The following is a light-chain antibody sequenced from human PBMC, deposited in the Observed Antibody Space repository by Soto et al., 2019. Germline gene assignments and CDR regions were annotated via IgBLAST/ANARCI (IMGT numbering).Light chain of an antibody. J-gene: IGLJ2*01. CDR2: DVS. CDR3: SSYTGSTTLVI. CDR1: SSDVGGYNY. V-gene: IGLV2-14*03. Sequence: QSALTQPASVSGSPRQSITISCTGTSSDVGGYNYVSWYQQHPGKAPKLMIYDVSNRPSGVSNRFSGSRSGNTASLTISGLQAEDEAHYYCSSYTGSTTLVIFGGGTKVTVL.